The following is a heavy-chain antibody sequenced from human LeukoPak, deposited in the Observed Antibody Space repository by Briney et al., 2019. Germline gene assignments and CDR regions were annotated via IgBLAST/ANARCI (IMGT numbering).Heavy chain of an antibody. D-gene: IGHD3-22*01. CDR1: GFSFSSYA. J-gene: IGHJ3*02. Sequence: PGSSLTLFCAVCGFSFSSYAMQGLRQAPGKGLQWVAIISSDGTNRYYADSGKGRFTISRDNSKNTLYLQMNSLRAEDTTVYHCAKDRGQGAPADSRGYYGDAFDIWGQGTMVTVSS. CDR2: ISSDGTNR. V-gene: IGHV3-30*18. CDR3: AKDRGQGAPADSRGYYGDAFDI.